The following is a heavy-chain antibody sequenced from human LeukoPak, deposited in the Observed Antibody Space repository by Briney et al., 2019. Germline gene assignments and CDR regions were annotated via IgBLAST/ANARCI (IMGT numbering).Heavy chain of an antibody. CDR1: GFTFSSYS. D-gene: IGHD5-24*01. CDR2: ISSSSSYI. Sequence: GGSLRLSCAASGFTFSSYSMNWVRQAPGQELKWVSSISSSSSYIFYADSVKGRFTISRDNAKNSLYLQMNSLRAEDTAVYYCARVPGGWLQNYYYYGMDVWGQGTTVTVSS. CDR3: ARVPGGWLQNYYYYGMDV. J-gene: IGHJ6*02. V-gene: IGHV3-21*01.